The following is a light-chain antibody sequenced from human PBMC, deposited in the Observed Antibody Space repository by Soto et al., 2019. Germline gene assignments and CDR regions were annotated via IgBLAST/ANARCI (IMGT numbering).Light chain of an antibody. J-gene: IGLJ1*01. Sequence: QSVLTQPASVSGSPGQSITISCTGTSSDVGTYNLVSWYQQHPGKGPKLMIYQGTKRPSGVSNRFSGSKSGNTASLTISDLQAEDEADYYSCSYAADRMYVFGSGTKVTV. CDR3: CSYAADRMYV. CDR2: QGT. CDR1: SSDVGTYNL. V-gene: IGLV2-23*01.